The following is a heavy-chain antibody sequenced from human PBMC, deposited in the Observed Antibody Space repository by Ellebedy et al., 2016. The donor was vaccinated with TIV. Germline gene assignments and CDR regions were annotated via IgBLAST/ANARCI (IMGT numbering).Heavy chain of an antibody. Sequence: KVSCKGSGDSFNSYWIGWVRQMPGKGLEWMGIIYVGDSDTRYSPSFQGQVTISADKSTSTAYLQWSSLKASDTAMYYCAASRLGVYDYYYWGQGTLVTVSS. CDR2: IYVGDSDT. CDR1: GDSFNSYW. V-gene: IGHV5-51*01. CDR3: AASRLGVYDYYY. D-gene: IGHD5/OR15-5a*01. J-gene: IGHJ4*02.